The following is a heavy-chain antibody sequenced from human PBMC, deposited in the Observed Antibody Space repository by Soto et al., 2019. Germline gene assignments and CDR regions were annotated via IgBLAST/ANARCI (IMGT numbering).Heavy chain of an antibody. D-gene: IGHD2-15*01. V-gene: IGHV1-69*04. Sequence: SVKVSCKASGGTLSSYTISWVRQAPGQGLEWMGRIIPILGIANYAQKFQGRVTITADKSTSTAYMELSSLRSEDTAVFYCARDLGTGYCSGGSCYSLKAFDIWGQGTMVTVSS. J-gene: IGHJ3*02. CDR2: IIPILGIA. CDR3: ARDLGTGYCSGGSCYSLKAFDI. CDR1: GGTLSSYT.